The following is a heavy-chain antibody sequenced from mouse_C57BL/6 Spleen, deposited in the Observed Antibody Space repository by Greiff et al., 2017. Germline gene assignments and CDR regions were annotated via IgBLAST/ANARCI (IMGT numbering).Heavy chain of an antibody. V-gene: IGHV1-5*01. D-gene: IGHD1-1*01. CDR3: TKGYGSSERYFDV. J-gene: IGHJ1*03. Sequence: EVQLQQSGTVLARPGASVKMSCKTSGYTFTSYWMHWVKQRPGQGLEWIGAIYPGNSDTSYNQKFKGKGKLTAVTSASTAYMELSSLTNEDSAVYYCTKGYGSSERYFDVWGTGTTVTVSS. CDR2: IYPGNSDT. CDR1: GYTFTSYW.